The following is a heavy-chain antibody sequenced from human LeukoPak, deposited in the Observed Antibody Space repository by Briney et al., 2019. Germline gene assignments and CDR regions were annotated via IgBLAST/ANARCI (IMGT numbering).Heavy chain of an antibody. D-gene: IGHD3-22*01. CDR2: ISTYNGNT. Sequence: ASVKVSCKASGYTFTSYGISWVRQAPGQGLEWMGWISTYNGNTNYAQKLQGRVTMTTDTSTSTAYMELSRLRSDDTAVYYCARVHLTYYYDTSALDYWGQGTLVTVSS. V-gene: IGHV1-18*01. J-gene: IGHJ4*02. CDR3: ARVHLTYYYDTSALDY. CDR1: GYTFTSYG.